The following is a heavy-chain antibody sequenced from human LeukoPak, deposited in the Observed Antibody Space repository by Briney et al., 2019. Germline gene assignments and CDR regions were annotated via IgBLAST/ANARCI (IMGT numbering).Heavy chain of an antibody. D-gene: IGHD6-13*01. CDR3: ASLIAAATTGWFDP. V-gene: IGHV4-39*07. CDR2: KYYSGTT. CDR1: GGSINSSSYY. Sequence: SETLSLTCTVSGGSINSSSYYWGWIRQPPGKGLEWIGSKYYSGTTYYSPSLKSRVTISVDTSKNQFSLKLSSVTAADTAVYYCASLIAAATTGWFDPWGQGILVTVSS. J-gene: IGHJ5*02.